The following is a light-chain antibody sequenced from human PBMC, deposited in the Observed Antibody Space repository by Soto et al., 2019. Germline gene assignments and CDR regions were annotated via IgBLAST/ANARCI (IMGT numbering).Light chain of an antibody. Sequence: DIQMTQSPSSLSPSVRDRVTITCRASQSISTYLNWYQQKPGKVPKLLIYAASTLQSGVPSRFRGSGSGTDFTLTISSLQPEDFATYYCQQSYNSPWTFAQGTKVEIK. J-gene: IGKJ1*01. CDR3: QQSYNSPWT. CDR2: AAS. V-gene: IGKV1-39*01. CDR1: QSISTY.